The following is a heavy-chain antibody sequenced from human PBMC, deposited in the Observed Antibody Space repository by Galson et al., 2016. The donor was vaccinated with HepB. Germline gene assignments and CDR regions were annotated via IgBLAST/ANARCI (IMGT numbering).Heavy chain of an antibody. CDR3: ARGIGVVVTAGLTFDY. D-gene: IGHD2-21*02. Sequence: LSLTCTVSGASISDPGTAGYYWSWIRQHPEKGLEWIGYIFYTGSTYSNPSLKTRASMSQDTSTNQFSLKLSSVTAADTAVYFCARGIGVVVTAGLTFDYWGQGIQVTVSS. CDR2: IFYTGST. CDR1: GASISDPGTAGYY. J-gene: IGHJ4*02. V-gene: IGHV4-31*03.